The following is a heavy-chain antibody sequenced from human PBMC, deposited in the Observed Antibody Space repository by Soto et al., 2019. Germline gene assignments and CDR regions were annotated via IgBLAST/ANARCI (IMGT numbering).Heavy chain of an antibody. D-gene: IGHD3-10*01. V-gene: IGHV1-18*01. CDR2: ISAHNGNT. CDR3: ARGRYGEY. J-gene: IGHJ4*02. CDR1: GYAFTTYG. Sequence: QVHLVQSGAEVKKPGASVKVSCKGSGYAFTTYGITWVRQAPGQGLEWMGWISAHNGNTNYAQKLQGRGTVTRDTTSGTAYKGRKRLRSDDTGVYYCARGRYGEYWGQGALVTVSS.